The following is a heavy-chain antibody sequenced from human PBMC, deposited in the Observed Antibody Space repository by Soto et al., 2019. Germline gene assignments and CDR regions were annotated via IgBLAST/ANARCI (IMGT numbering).Heavy chain of an antibody. D-gene: IGHD2-2*01. Sequence: ASVKVSCKASGYSFTSYAIYWVRQAPGQRLEWMGWINAGNGNTKYSQKLQGRVTFTGDTSASTAHMELSSLRSEDTAVYFCARGVENIVVVLDVFGYYGMDVWGQGTTVTVSS. CDR2: INAGNGNT. CDR3: ARGVENIVVVLDVFGYYGMDV. CDR1: GYSFTSYA. J-gene: IGHJ6*02. V-gene: IGHV1-3*01.